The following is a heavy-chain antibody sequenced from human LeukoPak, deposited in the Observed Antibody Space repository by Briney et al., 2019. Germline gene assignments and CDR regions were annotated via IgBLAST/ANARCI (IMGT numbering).Heavy chain of an antibody. CDR1: GGTFSSYA. CDR2: MIPIFGTA. Sequence: ASVKVSCKASGGTFSSYAISWVRQAPGQGLEWMGGMIPIFGTANYAQKFQGRVTITTDESMSTAYMELSSLRSEDTAVYYCARTALRGNYDSSGYYYGNIDYWGQGTLVTVSS. CDR3: ARTALRGNYDSSGYYYGNIDY. D-gene: IGHD3-22*01. J-gene: IGHJ4*02. V-gene: IGHV1-69*05.